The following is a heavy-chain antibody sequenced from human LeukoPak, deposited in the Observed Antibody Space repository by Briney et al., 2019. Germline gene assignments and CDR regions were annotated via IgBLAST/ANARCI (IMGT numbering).Heavy chain of an antibody. CDR2: ISGSGGST. Sequence: GGSLRLSCAASGFTFSGYAMSWVRQAPGKGLRWVSAISGSGGSTYYADSVEGRFTISRDNSKNTLYLQMNSLRAEDTAVYYCARGHSGLYDYWGQGTLVTVSS. V-gene: IGHV3-23*01. J-gene: IGHJ4*02. CDR3: ARGHSGLYDY. CDR1: GFTFSGYA. D-gene: IGHD6-19*01.